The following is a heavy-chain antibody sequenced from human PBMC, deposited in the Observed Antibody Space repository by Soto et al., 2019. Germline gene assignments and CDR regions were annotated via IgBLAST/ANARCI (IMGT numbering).Heavy chain of an antibody. V-gene: IGHV1-2*02. CDR2: INPATGAA. D-gene: IGHD3-3*01. CDR3: ARGGGVGVAGSGAFDM. CDR1: GYPVTAYY. J-gene: IGHJ3*02. Sequence: QLHLVQSGAVVKKPGASVTVSCSASGYPVTAYYMHWVRQAPGRGLEWMGGINPATGAAKYTQTVRGRVTMTGNKSTSTVLMELSGLTSEDPAVFYGARGGGVGVAGSGAFDMWGQGTLVTVSS.